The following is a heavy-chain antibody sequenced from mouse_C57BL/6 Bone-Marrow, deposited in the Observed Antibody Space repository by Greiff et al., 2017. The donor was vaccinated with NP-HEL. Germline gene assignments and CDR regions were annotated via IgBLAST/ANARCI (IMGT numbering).Heavy chain of an antibody. J-gene: IGHJ4*01. CDR1: GISITTGNYR. Sequence: DVKLVESGPGLVKPSQTVFLTCTVTGISITTGNYRWSWIRQFPGNKLEWIGYIYYSGNITYNPSLTSRTTITRDTPKNQFFLEMNSLTAEDTATYYCARSGPYYYAMYYWGQGTSVTVSS. CDR3: ARSGPYYYAMYY. CDR2: IYYSGNI. V-gene: IGHV3-5*01. D-gene: IGHD6-1*01.